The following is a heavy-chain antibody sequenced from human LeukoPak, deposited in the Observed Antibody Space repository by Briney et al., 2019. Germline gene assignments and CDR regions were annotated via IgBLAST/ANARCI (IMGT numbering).Heavy chain of an antibody. D-gene: IGHD5/OR15-5a*01. CDR3: AKGPATGLSTKFDD. Sequence: GGSLRLSCAASGFTFSSYAVSWVRQAPGKGLEWVSLISGSGGSTYYADSVKGRFTVSRDNSKNTLYLQMNNLRAEDTAVYYCAKGPATGLSTKFDDWGQGTLVTVSS. CDR2: ISGSGGST. V-gene: IGHV3-23*01. J-gene: IGHJ4*02. CDR1: GFTFSSYA.